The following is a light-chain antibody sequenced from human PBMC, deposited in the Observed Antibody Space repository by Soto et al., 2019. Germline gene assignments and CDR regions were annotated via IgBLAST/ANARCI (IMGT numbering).Light chain of an antibody. V-gene: IGKV3-20*01. CDR3: HQYGSSPLT. CDR2: WGS. J-gene: IGKJ4*01. Sequence: EIVLTQSPGTLSLSPGERATLSCRASQSIRSSSLAWYQQKPGQAPRLLIYWGSSRATGIPDRFSGGGSGTDFSLTISRLETEDFSVYYCHQYGSSPLTFGGGTKADIK. CDR1: QSIRSSS.